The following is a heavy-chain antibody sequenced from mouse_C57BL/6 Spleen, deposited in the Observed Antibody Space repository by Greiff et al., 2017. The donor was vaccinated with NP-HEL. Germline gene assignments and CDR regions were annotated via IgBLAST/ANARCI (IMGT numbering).Heavy chain of an antibody. CDR3: TRGGYHDPFAY. D-gene: IGHD2-2*01. J-gene: IGHJ3*01. CDR1: GYTFTDYE. V-gene: IGHV1-15*01. CDR2: IEPETGGT. Sequence: QVQLQQSGAELVRPGASVTLSCKASGYTFTDYEMHWVKQTPVHGLEWIGAIEPETGGTAYNQKVKGKAILTADKSSSTAYMELRSLTSEDSAVYYCTRGGYHDPFAYWGQGTLVTVSA.